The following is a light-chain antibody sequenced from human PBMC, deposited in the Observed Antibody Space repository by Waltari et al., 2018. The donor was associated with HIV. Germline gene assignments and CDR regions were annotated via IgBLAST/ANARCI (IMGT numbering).Light chain of an antibody. CDR1: NSNIGTNS. V-gene: IGLV1-47*01. CDR2: RNN. Sequence: QPVLTQPPSASGTPGHGVTIPCSGSNSNIGTNSVYWYQHLPGMAPNLLIYRNNRRPSGIPDRCSGSRSGTSASLAIRGLRSEDEADYYCATWDDSLIWVFGGGTKLTVL. CDR3: ATWDDSLIWV. J-gene: IGLJ3*02.